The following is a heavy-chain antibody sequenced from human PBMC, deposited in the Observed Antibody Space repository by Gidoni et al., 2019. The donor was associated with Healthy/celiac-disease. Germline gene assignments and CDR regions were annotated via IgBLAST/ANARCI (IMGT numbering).Heavy chain of an antibody. Sequence: QVQLVQSGAEVKKPGASVKVSCKASGYPFTSYGISWVRQAPGQGLEWMGWISAYNGNTNYAQKLQGRVTMTTDTSTSTAYMELRSLRSDDTAVYYCARDPQACSGGSCYSGPEYFQHWGQGTLVTVSS. V-gene: IGHV1-18*01. CDR1: GYPFTSYG. CDR2: ISAYNGNT. D-gene: IGHD2-15*01. CDR3: ARDPQACSGGSCYSGPEYFQH. J-gene: IGHJ1*01.